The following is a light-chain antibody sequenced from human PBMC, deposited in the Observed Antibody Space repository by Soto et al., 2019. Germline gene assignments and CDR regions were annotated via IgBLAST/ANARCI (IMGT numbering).Light chain of an antibody. CDR1: SGDVGTYDL. Sequence: QSALTQPASVSGSPGQSITISCTGTSGDVGTYDLVSWYQHHPGAAPKLMIYEATRRPSGVSHRFSGSKFGNTASLTISGLQAEDEADYHCSSYSSGSTLYVFGTGTKLTVL. V-gene: IGLV2-14*02. CDR3: SSYSSGSTLYV. J-gene: IGLJ1*01. CDR2: EAT.